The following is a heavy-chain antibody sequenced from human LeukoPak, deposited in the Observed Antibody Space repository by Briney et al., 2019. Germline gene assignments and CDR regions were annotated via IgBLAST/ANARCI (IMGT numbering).Heavy chain of an antibody. V-gene: IGHV2-70*13. CDR3: ARLHYSSAWGPSNFDY. J-gene: IGHJ4*02. D-gene: IGHD6-25*01. CDR1: GFSLGTSGMC. CDR2: IDGDDDT. Sequence: ESGPTLVNPTQTLTLTCTFSGFSLGTSGMCINWIRQPPGKALEWLALIDGDDDTNYSTSLKTRLTISKDTSKNQVVLTMTNMDPVDTATYYCARLHYSSAWGPSNFDYWGQGILVTVSS.